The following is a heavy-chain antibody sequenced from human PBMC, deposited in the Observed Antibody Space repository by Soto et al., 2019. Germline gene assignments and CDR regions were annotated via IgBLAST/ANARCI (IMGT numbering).Heavy chain of an antibody. Sequence: GGSLRLSCAASGFTFSSYAMSWVRQAPGKGLEWVSAISGSGGSTYYADSVKGRFTISRDNSENTLYLQMNSLRAEDTAVYYCTKPPSFGYSSSWLDTDYWGQGTLVTVSS. D-gene: IGHD6-13*01. CDR2: ISGSGGST. CDR1: GFTFSSYA. CDR3: TKPPSFGYSSSWLDTDY. J-gene: IGHJ4*02. V-gene: IGHV3-23*01.